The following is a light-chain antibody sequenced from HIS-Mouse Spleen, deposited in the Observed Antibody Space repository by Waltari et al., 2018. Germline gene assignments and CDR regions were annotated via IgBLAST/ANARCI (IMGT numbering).Light chain of an antibody. J-gene: IGLJ2*01. CDR3: QSADSSGTYVV. CDR1: SLPKQY. CDR2: KDS. V-gene: IGLV3-25*03. Sequence: SYELTQPPSVSVSPGQTARITCPGASLPKQYAYGYQQKPGQAPVLVIYKDSERPSGIPERFSGSSSGTTVTLNISGVQAEDEADYYCQSADSSGTYVVFGGGTKLTVL.